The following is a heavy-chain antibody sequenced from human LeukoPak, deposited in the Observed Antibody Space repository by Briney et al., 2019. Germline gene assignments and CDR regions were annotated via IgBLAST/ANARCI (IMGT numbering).Heavy chain of an antibody. CDR2: IYHSGST. D-gene: IGHD3-10*01. Sequence: SETLSLTCTVSGGSISSGGYYWSWIRQPPGKGLEWIGYIYHSGSTYYNPSLKSRVTISVDRSKNQFSLKLSSVTAADTAVYYCARGGEMLWFGDEGEGSLYYWGQGTLVTVSS. CDR3: ARGGEMLWFGDEGEGSLYY. J-gene: IGHJ4*02. CDR1: GGSISSGGYY. V-gene: IGHV4-30-2*01.